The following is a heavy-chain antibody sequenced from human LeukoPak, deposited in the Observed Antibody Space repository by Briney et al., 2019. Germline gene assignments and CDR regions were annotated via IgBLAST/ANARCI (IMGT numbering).Heavy chain of an antibody. CDR3: ARGYSSNWYVIQH. CDR2: IWFDGSNK. V-gene: IGHV3-33*01. J-gene: IGHJ1*01. CDR1: GFTFSSYG. D-gene: IGHD6-13*01. Sequence: GGSLRLSCAASGFTFSSYGMHWVRQAPGKGLEWVAVIWFDGSNKYYADSVKGRFTISRDNSKNTLYLQMNSLRAEDTAVYYCARGYSSNWYVIQHWGQGTLVTVSS.